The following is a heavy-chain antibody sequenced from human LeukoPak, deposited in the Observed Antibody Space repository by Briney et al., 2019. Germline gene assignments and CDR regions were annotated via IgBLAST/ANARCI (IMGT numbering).Heavy chain of an antibody. J-gene: IGHJ6*03. CDR2: INPNSGGT. D-gene: IGHD2-2*01. V-gene: IGHV1-2*02. Sequence: ASVKVSCKASGYTFTGYYMHWVRQAPGQGLEWMGWINPNSGGTNYAQKFQGRVTMTRDTSISTAYMELSRLRSDDTAVYYCARCGVVPAGYYYYMDVWGKGTTVTVSS. CDR3: ARCGVVPAGYYYYMDV. CDR1: GYTFTGYY.